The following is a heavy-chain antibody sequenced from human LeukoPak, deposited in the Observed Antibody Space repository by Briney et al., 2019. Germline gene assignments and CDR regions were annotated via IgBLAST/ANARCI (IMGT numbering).Heavy chain of an antibody. V-gene: IGHV3-23*01. CDR2: ISGSGGTT. CDR3: AKNLRSMPPLPLDY. D-gene: IGHD2-2*01. J-gene: IGHJ4*02. CDR1: GFTFSSHA. Sequence: PGGSLRLSCAGPGFTFSSHAMGWVRQAPGKGLEWVLAISGSGGTTYYADSVKDRFTISRDNSKKTVFLQMNSLRAEDTAVYYCAKNLRSMPPLPLDYWGQGTLVTVSS.